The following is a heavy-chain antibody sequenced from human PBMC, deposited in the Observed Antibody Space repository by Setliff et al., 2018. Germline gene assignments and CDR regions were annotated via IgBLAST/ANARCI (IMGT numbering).Heavy chain of an antibody. D-gene: IGHD5-18*01. J-gene: IGHJ4*02. V-gene: IGHV1-69*13. CDR3: ARNIGMGQRDYFDY. CDR1: GFTFTDHY. CDR2: IVPVFGTR. Sequence: PSVKVSCKASGFTFTDHYMHWVRQAPGQGPEWMGGIVPVFGTRNYAQKFQGRVTFSADDSANTAYMELTSLTSEDTAVYYCARNIGMGQRDYFDYWGQGTVVTVSS.